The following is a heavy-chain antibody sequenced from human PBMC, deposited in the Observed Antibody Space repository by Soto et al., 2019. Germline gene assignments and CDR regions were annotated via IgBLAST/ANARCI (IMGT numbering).Heavy chain of an antibody. CDR2: IYSGDST. CDR1: DFTVGSSY. CDR3: AAVRRYSSGRHLDY. V-gene: IGHV3-66*01. D-gene: IGHD6-19*01. Sequence: SCAASDFTVGSSYMSWVRQAPGKGLEWVSVIYSGDSTYYADSVKGRFTISRDNSKNTLYLQMNSLRAEDTAVYYCAAVRRYSSGRHLDYWGQGTLVTVSS. J-gene: IGHJ4*02.